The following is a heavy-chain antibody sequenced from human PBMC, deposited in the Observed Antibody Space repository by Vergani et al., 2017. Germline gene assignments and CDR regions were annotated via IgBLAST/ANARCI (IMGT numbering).Heavy chain of an antibody. V-gene: IGHV3-64D*06. J-gene: IGHJ6*02. Sequence: EVQLVESGGGLVQPGGSLRLSCSASGFPLSSYAMHWVRQAQGKGLEYVSAISSNGGSTYYADSVKGRFTISRDNSKNTLYLQMRRLGAEDTAVYYCAGEGKNYYDSSDYYSGYYGMDVWGQGTTVTVSS. CDR1: GFPLSSYA. CDR3: AGEGKNYYDSSDYYSGYYGMDV. CDR2: ISSNGGST. D-gene: IGHD3-22*01.